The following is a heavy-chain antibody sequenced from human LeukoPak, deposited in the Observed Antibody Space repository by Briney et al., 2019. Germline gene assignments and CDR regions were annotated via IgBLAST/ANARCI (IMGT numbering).Heavy chain of an antibody. D-gene: IGHD2-2*01. Sequence: GASVKVSCKASGYTFTRYDMNWVRQATGQGLEWVGWMNPNSGKTGYAQKFQGRVTITSKTSISTDYMELSSLRSEETAVYYCATAVGDCSSTSCYFWFDPSGHGNLVTASP. CDR2: MNPNSGKT. J-gene: IGHJ5*02. CDR1: GYTFTRYD. CDR3: ATAVGDCSSTSCYFWFDP. V-gene: IGHV1-8*03.